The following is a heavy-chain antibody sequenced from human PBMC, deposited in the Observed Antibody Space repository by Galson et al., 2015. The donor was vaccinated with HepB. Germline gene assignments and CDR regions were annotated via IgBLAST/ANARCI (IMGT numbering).Heavy chain of an antibody. CDR1: GGSISSGDYY. CDR3: ARRPADGYRDGYNLGGFDY. D-gene: IGHD5-24*01. CDR2: IYYSGST. J-gene: IGHJ4*02. V-gene: IGHV4-30-4*01. Sequence: LSLTCTVSGGSISSGDYYWSWIRQPPGKGLEWIGYIYYSGSTYYNPSLKSRVTISVDTSKNQFSLKLSSVTAADTAVYYCARRPADGYRDGYNLGGFDYWGQGTLVTVSS.